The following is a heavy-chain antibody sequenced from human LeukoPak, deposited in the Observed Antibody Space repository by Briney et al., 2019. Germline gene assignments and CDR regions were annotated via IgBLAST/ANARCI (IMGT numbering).Heavy chain of an antibody. D-gene: IGHD3-10*01. J-gene: IGHJ3*02. CDR2: IYYSGST. Sequence: SETLSLTCTVSGGSISSSSYYWGWIRQPPGKGLEWIGSIYYSGSTYYNPSLKSRVTISVDTSKNQFSLKLCSVTAADTAVYYCAQDLRGLSDAFDIWGQGTMVTVSS. CDR1: GGSISSSSYY. V-gene: IGHV4-39*07. CDR3: AQDLRGLSDAFDI.